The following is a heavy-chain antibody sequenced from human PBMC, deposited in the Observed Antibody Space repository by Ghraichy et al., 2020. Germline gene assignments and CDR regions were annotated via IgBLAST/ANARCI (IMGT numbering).Heavy chain of an antibody. CDR3: ASSDSWSEKDDAFDI. D-gene: IGHD6-13*01. Sequence: ASVKVSCKASGYTFTSYGISWVRQAPGQGLEWMGWISAYNGNTNYAQKLQGRVTMTTDTSTSTAYMELRSLRSDDTAVYYCASSDSWSEKDDAFDIWGQGTMVTVSS. V-gene: IGHV1-18*04. CDR1: GYTFTSYG. J-gene: IGHJ3*02. CDR2: ISAYNGNT.